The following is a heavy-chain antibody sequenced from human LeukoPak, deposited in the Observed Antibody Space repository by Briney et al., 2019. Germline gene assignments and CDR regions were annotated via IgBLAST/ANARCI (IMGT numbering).Heavy chain of an antibody. CDR3: ARASYNWNDGVLGY. CDR1: GFTFSSYW. CDR2: IKQDGSEK. Sequence: GGSLRLSCAASGFTFSSYWMSWVRQAPGKGLEWVANIKQDGSEKYYVDSVKGRFTISRDNAKNSLYLQMNSLRAEDTAVYYCARASYNWNDGVLGYWGQGTLVTVSS. V-gene: IGHV3-7*01. J-gene: IGHJ4*02. D-gene: IGHD1-1*01.